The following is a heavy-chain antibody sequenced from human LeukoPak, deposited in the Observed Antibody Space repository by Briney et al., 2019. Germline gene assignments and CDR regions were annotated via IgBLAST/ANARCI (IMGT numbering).Heavy chain of an antibody. Sequence: GSLRLSCVTSGFPFSTYSMNWIRQPPGKGLEWIGDINHSGSTNYNPSLKSRVTISVDTSKNQFSLKLTSVTAADTAVYYCARGTYSSTWPDAFDIWGQGTMVTASS. J-gene: IGHJ3*02. D-gene: IGHD2-2*01. CDR3: ARGTYSSTWPDAFDI. V-gene: IGHV4-34*01. CDR1: GFPFSTYS. CDR2: INHSGST.